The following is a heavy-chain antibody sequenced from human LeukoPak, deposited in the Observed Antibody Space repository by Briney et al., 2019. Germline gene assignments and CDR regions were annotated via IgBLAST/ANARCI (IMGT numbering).Heavy chain of an antibody. J-gene: IGHJ6*03. CDR2: IYPDDSDT. V-gene: IGHV5-51*01. Sequence: GESLKISCKGFGYRFTTYWIAWVRQMPGKGLEWMGIIYPDDSDTRYSPSFQGQVTISADKSISTAYLQWSSLKASDTAMYYCARRADLTSMDVWGKGTTVIVSS. CDR3: ARRADLTSMDV. CDR1: GYRFTTYW. D-gene: IGHD3-9*01.